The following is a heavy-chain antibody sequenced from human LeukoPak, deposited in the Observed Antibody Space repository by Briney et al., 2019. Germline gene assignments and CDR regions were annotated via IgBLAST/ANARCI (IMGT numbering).Heavy chain of an antibody. J-gene: IGHJ4*02. CDR2: ISGSGGST. CDR3: AKGKYYDSSGYTYFDS. Sequence: GGSLRLSCAASGFTFSSYGMSWVRQAPGKGLEWVSAISGSGGSTYYADSVKGRFTISRDNSKNTLYLQMNSLRAEDTALYYCAKGKYYDSSGYTYFDSWGQGTLVTVSS. D-gene: IGHD3-22*01. V-gene: IGHV3-23*01. CDR1: GFTFSSYG.